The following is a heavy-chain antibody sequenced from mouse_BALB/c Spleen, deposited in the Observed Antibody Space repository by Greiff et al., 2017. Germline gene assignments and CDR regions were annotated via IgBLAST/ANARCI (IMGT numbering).Heavy chain of an antibody. V-gene: IGHV1S56*01. Sequence: QVQLQQSGPELVKPGASVRISCKASGYTFTSYYIHWVKQRPGQGLEWIGWIYPGNVNTKYNEKFKGKATLTADKSSSTAYMQLSSLTSEDSAVYFCARNYGSSNWYFDVWGAGTTVTVSS. J-gene: IGHJ1*01. D-gene: IGHD1-1*01. CDR3: ARNYGSSNWYFDV. CDR1: GYTFTSYY. CDR2: IYPGNVNT.